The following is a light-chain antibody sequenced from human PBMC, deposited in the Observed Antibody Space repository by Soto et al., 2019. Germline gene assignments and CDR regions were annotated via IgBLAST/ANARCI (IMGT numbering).Light chain of an antibody. J-gene: IGKJ3*01. CDR2: AAS. CDR1: QGIYSW. V-gene: IGKV1-12*01. Sequence: DIQMTQSPSSVSASVGDRVTITCRASQGIYSWLAWYQQKPGKSPKLLIYAASSLQSGVPSRFSGSGSGSDFTLTISGLQPVDIGAYYCQQANSFPYTFGPGTKVEIK. CDR3: QQANSFPYT.